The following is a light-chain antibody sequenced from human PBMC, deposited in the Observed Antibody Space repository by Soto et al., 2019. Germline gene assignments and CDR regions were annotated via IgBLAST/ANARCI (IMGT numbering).Light chain of an antibody. CDR2: EVS. CDR1: RSDVGDYNS. J-gene: IGLJ3*02. CDR3: CSYAGSNIWV. V-gene: IGLV2-8*01. Sequence: QSALTQPPSASGSPGRSVTISCSGTRSDVGDYNSVSWYQRHPGKAPKLMIYEVSKRPPGVPDRFSGSKSGNAASLTVSGLQAEDEADYYCCSYAGSNIWVFGGGTKLTVL.